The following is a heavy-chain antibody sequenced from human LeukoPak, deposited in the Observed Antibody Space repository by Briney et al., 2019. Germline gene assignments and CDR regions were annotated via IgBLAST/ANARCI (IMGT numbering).Heavy chain of an antibody. CDR3: ARDFMVRGVSTNWFDP. Sequence: SETLSLTCAVYGGSFSGYYWSWIRQPPGKGLEWIGEINHSGSTNYNPSLKSRVTISVDTSKNQFSLKLSSVTAADTAVYYCARDFMVRGVSTNWFDPWGQGTLVTVSS. D-gene: IGHD3-10*01. CDR1: GGSFSGYY. CDR2: INHSGST. V-gene: IGHV4-34*01. J-gene: IGHJ5*02.